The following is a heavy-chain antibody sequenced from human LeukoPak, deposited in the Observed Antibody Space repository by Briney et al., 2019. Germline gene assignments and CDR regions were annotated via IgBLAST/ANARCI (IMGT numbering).Heavy chain of an antibody. Sequence: SETLSLTCTVSGGSISSSSYYWGWIRQPPGKGLEWSGSIYYSGSTYYNPSLKSRVTISVDTSKNQFSLKLSSVTAADTAVYYCARHYYGSGSYHNFDYWGQGTLVTVSS. V-gene: IGHV4-39*01. CDR1: GGSISSSSYY. J-gene: IGHJ4*02. D-gene: IGHD3-10*01. CDR2: IYYSGST. CDR3: ARHYYGSGSYHNFDY.